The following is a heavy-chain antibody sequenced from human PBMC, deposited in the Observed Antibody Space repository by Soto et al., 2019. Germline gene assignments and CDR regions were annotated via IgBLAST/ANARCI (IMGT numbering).Heavy chain of an antibody. J-gene: IGHJ6*02. Sequence: LRLSCAASGFTFSSYGMHWVRQAPGKGLEWVAVIWYDGSNKYYADSVKGRFTISRDNSKNTLYLQMNSLRAEDTAVYYCARKKGTAMVRPEYYYYYYGMDVWGQGTTVTVSS. CDR1: GFTFSSYG. V-gene: IGHV3-33*01. CDR2: IWYDGSNK. CDR3: ARKKGTAMVRPEYYYYYYGMDV. D-gene: IGHD5-18*01.